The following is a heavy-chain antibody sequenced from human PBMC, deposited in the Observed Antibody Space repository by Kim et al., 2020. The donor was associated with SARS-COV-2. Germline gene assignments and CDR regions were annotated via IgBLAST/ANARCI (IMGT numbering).Heavy chain of an antibody. J-gene: IGHJ6*02. CDR3: ARPPKTLYYYYYGMDV. CDR2: ISSSGSTI. CDR1: GFTFSSYE. V-gene: IGHV3-48*03. Sequence: GGSLRLSCAASGFTFSSYEMNWVRQAPGKGLEWVSYISSSGSTIYYADSVKGRFTISRDNAKNSLYLQMNSLRAEDTAVYYCARPPKTLYYYYYGMDVWGQGTTVTVSS.